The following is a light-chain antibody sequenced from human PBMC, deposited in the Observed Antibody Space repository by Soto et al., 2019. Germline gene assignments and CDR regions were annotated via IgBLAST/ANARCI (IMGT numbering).Light chain of an antibody. CDR1: QSVDNN. V-gene: IGKV3-15*01. CDR3: QQYNNWPPWT. CDR2: GAS. J-gene: IGKJ1*01. Sequence: EIVMTQSPVTLSASAGESATLSCGASQSVDNNVAWYQQKPVQPPRLLIYGASTRATGIPARFSGSGSATEFTPTISSLQSEDFAVYYCQQYNNWPPWTFGQGTKVDIK.